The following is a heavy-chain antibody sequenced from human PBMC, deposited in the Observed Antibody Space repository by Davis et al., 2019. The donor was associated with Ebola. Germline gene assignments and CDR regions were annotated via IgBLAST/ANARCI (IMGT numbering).Heavy chain of an antibody. Sequence: PSETLSLTCTASGDSISRYYLNWIRQAPGKTLERIGYVYYGKAIYNPSLKSRVTIFSDTSKNSFSLRVTSVTAADTAVYYCTRWHLWAEGRYFDSWGQGTLVTVSS. CDR1: GDSISRYY. D-gene: IGHD3-10*01. CDR2: VYYGKA. V-gene: IGHV4-59*12. J-gene: IGHJ4*02. CDR3: TRWHLWAEGRYFDS.